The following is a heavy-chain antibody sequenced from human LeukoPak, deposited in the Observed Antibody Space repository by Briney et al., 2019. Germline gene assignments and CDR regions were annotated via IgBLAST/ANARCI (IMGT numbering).Heavy chain of an antibody. CDR3: AIPYSSGWLDAFDI. V-gene: IGHV4-38-2*02. CDR2: IYHSGST. CDR1: GYSISSGYY. Sequence: PSETLSLTCTVSGYSISSGYYWGWIRQPPGKGLEWIGSIYHSGSTYYNPSLKSRVTISVDTSKNQFPLKLSSVTAADTAVYYCAIPYSSGWLDAFDIWGQGTMVTVSS. D-gene: IGHD6-19*01. J-gene: IGHJ3*02.